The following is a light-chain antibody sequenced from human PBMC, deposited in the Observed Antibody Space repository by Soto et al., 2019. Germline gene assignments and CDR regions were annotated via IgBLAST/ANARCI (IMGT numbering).Light chain of an antibody. Sequence: DIEMTQSPLSLPVTPGEPASISCRSSQSLLHINGYNYLYWYLQKPGQSPQLLIYLGSNRASGVPDRFSGSGSGTDFTLKISRVEAEDVGVYYCMQALQTPWTFGQGTKVEIK. CDR2: LGS. CDR3: MQALQTPWT. V-gene: IGKV2-28*01. J-gene: IGKJ1*01. CDR1: QSLLHINGYNY.